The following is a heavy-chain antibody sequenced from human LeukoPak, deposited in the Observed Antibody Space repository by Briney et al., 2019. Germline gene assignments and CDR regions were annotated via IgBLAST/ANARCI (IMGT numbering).Heavy chain of an antibody. CDR3: AKGLGGSWVGLDAFDI. D-gene: IGHD2-15*01. CDR2: ISYDGSNK. V-gene: IGHV3-30*18. CDR1: GFTFSSYG. Sequence: GGSLRLSCAASGFTFSSYGMHWVRQAPGKGLEWVAVISYDGSNKYYADSVKGRFTISRDNSKNTLYLQMNSLRAEDTAVYYCAKGLGGSWVGLDAFDIWGQGTMVTVSS. J-gene: IGHJ3*02.